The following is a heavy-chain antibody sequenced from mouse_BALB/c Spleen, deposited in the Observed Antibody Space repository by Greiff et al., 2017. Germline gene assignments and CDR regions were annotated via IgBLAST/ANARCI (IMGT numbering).Heavy chain of an antibody. J-gene: IGHJ4*01. CDR3: ARLPLYYAMDY. Sequence: EVNLVESGGGLVKPGGSLKLSCAASGFAFSSYDMSWVRQTPEKRLEWVAYISSGGGSTYYPDTVKGRFTISRDNAKNTLYLQMSSLKSEDTAMYYCARLPLYYAMDYWGQGTSVTVSS. CDR1: GFAFSSYD. V-gene: IGHV5-12-1*01. CDR2: ISSGGGST.